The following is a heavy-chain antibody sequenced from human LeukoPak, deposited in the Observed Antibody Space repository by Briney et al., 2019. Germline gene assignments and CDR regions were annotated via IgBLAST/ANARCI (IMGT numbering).Heavy chain of an antibody. CDR1: GYTFTCYY. V-gene: IGHV1-2*04. Sequence: GASVKVSCKASGYTFTCYYMHWVRQAPGQGLEWVGWINPNSGGTNYAQKFQGWVTMTRHTSISTAYMELSKVRSDHTAVYYCARDHEGYGDPWYFDYCGQGTLVTVSS. J-gene: IGHJ4*02. D-gene: IGHD4-17*01. CDR2: INPNSGGT. CDR3: ARDHEGYGDPWYFDY.